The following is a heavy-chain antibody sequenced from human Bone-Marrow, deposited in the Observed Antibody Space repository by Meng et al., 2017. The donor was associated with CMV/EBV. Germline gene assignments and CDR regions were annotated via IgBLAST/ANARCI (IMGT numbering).Heavy chain of an antibody. CDR2: IYSGGST. CDR3: ASNPKLGIGGMDV. D-gene: IGHD7-27*01. J-gene: IGHJ6*02. CDR1: GFTVSSNY. Sequence: GGSLRLSCAASGFTVSSNYMSWVRQAPGKGLEWVSVIYSGGSTYYADSVKGRFTISRDNSKNTLYLQMNSLRAEDTAVDYCASNPKLGIGGMDVWGQGTTVPVSS. V-gene: IGHV3-53*01.